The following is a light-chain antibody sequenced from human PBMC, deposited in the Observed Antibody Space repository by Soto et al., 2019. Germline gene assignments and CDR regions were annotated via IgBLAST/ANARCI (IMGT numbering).Light chain of an antibody. V-gene: IGLV2-14*03. CDR2: DVS. Sequence: QSVLTQPASVSGSPGQSLTLSCTGTSSDVGGYNYVSWYQQHPGKAPKLMIYDVSNRPSGISNRFSGSKSGNTASLTISGLQAEDEADYYCSSYTTSSAPHVVFGGGTKVTVL. CDR1: SSDVGGYNY. CDR3: SSYTTSSAPHVV. J-gene: IGLJ2*01.